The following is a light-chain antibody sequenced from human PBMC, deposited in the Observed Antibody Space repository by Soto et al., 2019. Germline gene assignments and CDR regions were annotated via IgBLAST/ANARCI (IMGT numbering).Light chain of an antibody. Sequence: DIVMTQSPDSLAVSLGERATVNCKSSQSVLYSSNNKNYLAWYQQRPGQPPKLLIHWASTRESGVPDRFSGGGSGTDFTLTISSLQAEDVAVYYCQQYYITPWTFGQGTKVEIK. V-gene: IGKV4-1*01. CDR3: QQYYITPWT. CDR2: WAS. J-gene: IGKJ1*01. CDR1: QSVLYSSNNKNY.